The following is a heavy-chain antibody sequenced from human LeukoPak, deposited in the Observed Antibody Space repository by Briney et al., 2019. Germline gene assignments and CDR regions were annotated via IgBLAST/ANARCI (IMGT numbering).Heavy chain of an antibody. CDR2: INHSGST. CDR1: GGSFSGYY. CDR3: ARVTRLRLGQNGMDV. Sequence: SETLSLTCAVYGGSFSGYYWSWIRKPPGKGLEWIGEINHSGSTNYNPSLKSQVTISVDTSKNQFSLKLSSVTAADTAVYYCARVTRLRLGQNGMDVWGQGTTVTVSS. D-gene: IGHD5-12*01. J-gene: IGHJ6*02. V-gene: IGHV4-34*01.